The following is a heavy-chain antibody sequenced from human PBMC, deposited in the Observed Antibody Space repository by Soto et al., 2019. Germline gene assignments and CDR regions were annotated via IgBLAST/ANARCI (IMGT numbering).Heavy chain of an antibody. CDR3: ARRPDILRGANYGMDV. Sequence: QVQLVQSGAEVKKPGSSVKVSCKASGGTFSSYAISWVRQAPGQGLEWMGGIIPIFGTANYAQKFQRRVTITADESTSTAYRELSSLRSKDTAVYDCARRPDILRGANYGMDVWGQGTPVTVSS. D-gene: IGHD3-9*01. CDR2: IIPIFGTA. J-gene: IGHJ6*02. CDR1: GGTFSSYA. V-gene: IGHV1-69*01.